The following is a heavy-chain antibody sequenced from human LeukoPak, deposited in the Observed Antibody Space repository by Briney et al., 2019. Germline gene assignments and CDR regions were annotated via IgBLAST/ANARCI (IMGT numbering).Heavy chain of an antibody. CDR2: ISSSSSTI. CDR3: ARRGFNWNPPTYYYMDV. D-gene: IGHD1-20*01. V-gene: IGHV3-48*01. Sequence: GGSLRPSCAASGFTFSSYSMNWVRQAPGKGLEWVSYISSSSSTIYYADSVKGRFTISRDNAKNSLYLQMNSLRAEDTAVYYCARRGFNWNPPTYYYMDVWGKGTTVTVSS. J-gene: IGHJ6*03. CDR1: GFTFSSYS.